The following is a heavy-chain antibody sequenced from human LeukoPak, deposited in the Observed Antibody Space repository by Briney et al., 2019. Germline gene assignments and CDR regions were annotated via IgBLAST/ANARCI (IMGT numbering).Heavy chain of an antibody. Sequence: ASVKVSCKASGYTFTSYGISWVRQAPGQGLEWMGWISAYNGNTNYAQKLQGRVTMTTDTSTSTAYMELRSLRSDDTAVYYCSRTRYDILTGSEAFDPWGQGTLVTVSS. CDR3: SRTRYDILTGSEAFDP. CDR2: ISAYNGNT. J-gene: IGHJ5*02. V-gene: IGHV1-18*01. CDR1: GYTFTSYG. D-gene: IGHD3-9*01.